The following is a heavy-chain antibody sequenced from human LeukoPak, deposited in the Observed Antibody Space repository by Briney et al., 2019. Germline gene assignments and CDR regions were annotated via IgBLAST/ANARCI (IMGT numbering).Heavy chain of an antibody. D-gene: IGHD2-15*01. Sequence: SETLSLTCTVSGGSISSGDYYWSWIRQPPGKGLEWIGYIYYSGSTYYNPSLKSRVTISVDTSKNQFSLKLSSVTAADTAVYYCARDVAAKGGFDPWGQGTKVTVPS. J-gene: IGHJ5*02. V-gene: IGHV4-30-4*01. CDR1: GGSISSGDYY. CDR3: ARDVAAKGGFDP. CDR2: IYYSGST.